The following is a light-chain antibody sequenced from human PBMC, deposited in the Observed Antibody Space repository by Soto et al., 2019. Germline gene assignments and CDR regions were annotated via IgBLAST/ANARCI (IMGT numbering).Light chain of an antibody. CDR3: QHLNSYPLT. CDR1: QGINNY. J-gene: IGKJ4*01. V-gene: IGKV1-9*01. CDR2: AAS. Sequence: DIQLTQSPSFLSASVGDRVTITCRASQGINNYLAWYQQQPGKAPKLLIYAASTLQSGVPSRFGGSGSGTEFTLTISSLQPEDFASYYCQHLNSYPLTFGGGTKVEI.